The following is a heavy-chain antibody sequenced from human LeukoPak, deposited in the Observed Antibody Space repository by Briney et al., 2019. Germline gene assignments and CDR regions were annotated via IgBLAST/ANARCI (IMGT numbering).Heavy chain of an antibody. V-gene: IGHV4-59*08. CDR1: GGSISSYY. CDR3: ARHSPLWFGERAFDI. D-gene: IGHD3-10*01. CDR2: IYYSGST. Sequence: SETLSLTCTVPGGSISSYYWSWIRQPPGKGLEWIGYIYYSGSTNYNPSLKSRVTISVDTSKNQFSLKLSSVTAADTAVYYCARHSPLWFGERAFDIWGQGTMVTVSS. J-gene: IGHJ3*02.